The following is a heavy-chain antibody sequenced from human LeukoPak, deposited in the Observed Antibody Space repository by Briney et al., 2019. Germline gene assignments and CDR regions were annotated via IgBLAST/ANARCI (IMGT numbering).Heavy chain of an antibody. J-gene: IGHJ4*02. V-gene: IGHV3-66*01. Sequence: GGSLRLSCAASGFTVSSKYMTWVRQAPGKGLEWVSVIYSGGSTFYADSVKGRFTISRDNSKNTLYLQMNSLRAEDTAVYYCAREAYFDYWGQGTLVTVSS. CDR2: IYSGGST. CDR3: AREAYFDY. CDR1: GFTVSSKY.